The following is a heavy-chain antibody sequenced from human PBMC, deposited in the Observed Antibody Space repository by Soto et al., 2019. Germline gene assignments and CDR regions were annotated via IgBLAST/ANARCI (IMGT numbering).Heavy chain of an antibody. CDR3: ARVDSIASYYYYGMDV. CDR1: GGSISSYY. D-gene: IGHD6-6*01. Sequence: QVQLQESGPGLVKPSETLSLTCTVSGGSISSYYWSWSRQPPGKELEWIGYIYYRGSTNYNPTLKSRITIAEATTKNHFYLKRSSVTAADTAVYDCARVDSIASYYYYGMDVWGQGTTVTVSS. V-gene: IGHV4-59*01. CDR2: IYYRGST. J-gene: IGHJ6*02.